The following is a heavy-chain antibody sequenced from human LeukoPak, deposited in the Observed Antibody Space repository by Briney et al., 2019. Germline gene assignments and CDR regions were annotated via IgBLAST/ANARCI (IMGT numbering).Heavy chain of an antibody. D-gene: IGHD3-10*01. J-gene: IGHJ4*02. CDR3: VLTSGSGSYRGYLNY. CDR2: INWKGGST. V-gene: IGHV3-20*01. Sequence: RPGGSLRLSCVASGFTFDDYGIGWVRQAPGKGLEWVSGINWKGGSTDYADSVKGRFTISRDNAKNSVSLRVEDTALYHCVLTSGSGSYRGYLNYWGQGTLVTVSS. CDR1: GFTFDDYG.